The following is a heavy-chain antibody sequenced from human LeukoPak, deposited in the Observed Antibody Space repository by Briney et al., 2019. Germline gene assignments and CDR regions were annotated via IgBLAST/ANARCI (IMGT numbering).Heavy chain of an antibody. CDR3: ARVAHGVYYFDY. J-gene: IGHJ4*02. CDR1: GGSFSGYY. D-gene: IGHD4-17*01. CDR2: INHSGST. Sequence: SETLSLTCAVYGGSFSGYYWSWIRQPPGKGLEWIGEINHSGSTNYNPSLKSRVTISVDTSKNQFSLKLSSVTAADTAVYYCARVAHGVYYFDYWGQGALVTVSS. V-gene: IGHV4-34*01.